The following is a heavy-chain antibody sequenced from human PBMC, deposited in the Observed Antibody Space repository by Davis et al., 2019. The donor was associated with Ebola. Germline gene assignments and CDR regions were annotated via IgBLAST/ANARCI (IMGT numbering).Heavy chain of an antibody. CDR2: IYYSGST. J-gene: IGHJ6*04. CDR3: AREPLATGTDYYYGMDV. Sequence: ESLKISCAASGFTVSSNYMSWVRQPPGKGLEWIGYIYYSGSTNYNPSLKSRVTISVDTSKNQFSLKLSSVTAADTAVYYCAREPLATGTDYYYGMDVWGKGTTVTVSS. CDR1: GFTVSSNY. V-gene: IGHV4-59*02. D-gene: IGHD5-12*01.